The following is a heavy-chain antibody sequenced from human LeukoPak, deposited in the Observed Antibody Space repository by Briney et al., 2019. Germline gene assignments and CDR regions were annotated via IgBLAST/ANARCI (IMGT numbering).Heavy chain of an antibody. CDR2: IYSGGST. V-gene: IGHV3-66*04. CDR3: AKRGIAAAASFDY. CDR1: GFTVSSNY. D-gene: IGHD6-13*01. Sequence: GGSLRLSCAASGFTVSSNYMSWVRQAPGKGLEWVSVIYSGGSTYYADSVKGRFTISRDNSKNTLYLQMNSLRAEDTAVYYCAKRGIAAAASFDYGGQGTLVSVSS. J-gene: IGHJ4*02.